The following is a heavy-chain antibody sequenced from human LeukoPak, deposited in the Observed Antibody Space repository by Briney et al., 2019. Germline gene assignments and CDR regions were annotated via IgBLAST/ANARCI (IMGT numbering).Heavy chain of an antibody. V-gene: IGHV4-59*01. J-gene: IGHJ4*02. CDR3: ARGGEAYYFDY. Sequence: SETLSLTCTVSGGSISNKYWSWIRQPPGKGLEWMGYIYYSGSTNYNPSLKSRVTILVDTSKNQFSLKLSSVTAADTAVYYCARGGEAYYFDYWGQGTLVTVSS. CDR2: IYYSGST. CDR1: GGSISNKY.